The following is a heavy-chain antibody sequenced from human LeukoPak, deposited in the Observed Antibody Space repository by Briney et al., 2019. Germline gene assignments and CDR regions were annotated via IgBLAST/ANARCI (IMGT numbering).Heavy chain of an antibody. CDR3: TADRKWCTHN. CDR2: MKSNRDGGTT. Sequence: KPGGSLRLSCEVSGYTFINAYMNWVRQAPGKGLEWVGRMKSNRDGGTTDYAAPVKGRFTISRDDSKNTVYLQMNDLKTEDTAVYYCTADRKWCTHNWGQGTLVTVSS. V-gene: IGHV3-15*01. D-gene: IGHD2-8*02. J-gene: IGHJ4*02. CDR1: GYTFINAY.